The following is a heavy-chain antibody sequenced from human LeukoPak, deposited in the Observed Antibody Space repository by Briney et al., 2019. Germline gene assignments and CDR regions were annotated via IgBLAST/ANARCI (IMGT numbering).Heavy chain of an antibody. D-gene: IGHD6-19*01. CDR1: GFTFSSYA. CDR2: ISYDGSNK. V-gene: IGHV3-30-3*01. Sequence: PGGSLRLSCAASGFTFSSYAMHWVRQAPGKGLEWVAVISYDGSNKYYADSVKGRFTISRDNSKNTLYLQMNSLRAEDTAEYYCAREVRYSSGWFHYWGQGTLVTVSS. J-gene: IGHJ4*02. CDR3: AREVRYSSGWFHY.